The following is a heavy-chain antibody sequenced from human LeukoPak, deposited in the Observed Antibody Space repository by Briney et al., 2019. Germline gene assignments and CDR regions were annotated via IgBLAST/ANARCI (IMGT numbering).Heavy chain of an antibody. CDR2: ISTYNGKT. V-gene: IGHV1-18*01. Sequence: GSVKVSCRASGYTFTTYGITWVRQAPGQGLEWLGWISTYNGKTNYAQKFQGRVTMTTDTSTTTGYMELSTLRSDDTAVYFCARVQVLIVPAAINYWGQGTLVTVSS. CDR1: GYTFTTYG. J-gene: IGHJ4*02. D-gene: IGHD2-2*01. CDR3: ARVQVLIVPAAINY.